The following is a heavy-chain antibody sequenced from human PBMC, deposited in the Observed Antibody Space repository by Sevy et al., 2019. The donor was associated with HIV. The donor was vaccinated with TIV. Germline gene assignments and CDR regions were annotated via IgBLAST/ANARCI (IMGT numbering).Heavy chain of an antibody. CDR3: ARDLGVIVVVPAAIGLDDY. V-gene: IGHV1-18*01. J-gene: IGHJ4*02. CDR2: ISAYNGNT. D-gene: IGHD2-2*02. Sequence: ASVKVSCKASGYTFTSYGISWVRQAPGQGLEWMGWISAYNGNTNYAQKLQGRVTMTTDTSKGTAYMELRSLRSDDTAVYYCARDLGVIVVVPAAIGLDDYWGQGTLVTVSS. CDR1: GYTFTSYG.